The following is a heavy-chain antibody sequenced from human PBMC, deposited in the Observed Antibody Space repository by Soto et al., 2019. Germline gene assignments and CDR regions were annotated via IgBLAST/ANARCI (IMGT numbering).Heavy chain of an antibody. CDR2: ISSSGSTI. D-gene: IGHD5-12*01. CDR3: ARARRGYPHDAFDI. Sequence: GGSLRLSCAASGFTFSDYYMSWIRQAPGKGLEWVSYISSSGSTIYYADSVKGRFTISRDNAKNSLYLQMNSLRAEDTAVYYCARARRGYPHDAFDIWGQGTMVTVSS. J-gene: IGHJ3*02. V-gene: IGHV3-11*01. CDR1: GFTFSDYY.